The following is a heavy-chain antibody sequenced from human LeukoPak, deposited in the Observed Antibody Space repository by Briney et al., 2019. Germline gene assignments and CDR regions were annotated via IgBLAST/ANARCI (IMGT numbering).Heavy chain of an antibody. CDR3: ARSDYGDYFRYFDY. CDR2: ISYDGSNE. Sequence: GRSLRLSCAASGFTFNSYAMHWVRQAPGKGLEWVAVISYDGSNEYYADSVKGRFTISRDNSKNTLYLQMNSLRAEDTAVYYCARSDYGDYFRYFDYWGQGTLVTVSS. D-gene: IGHD4-17*01. J-gene: IGHJ4*02. CDR1: GFTFNSYA. V-gene: IGHV3-30*04.